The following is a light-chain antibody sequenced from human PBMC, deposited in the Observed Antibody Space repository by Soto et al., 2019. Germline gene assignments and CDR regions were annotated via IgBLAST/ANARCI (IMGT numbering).Light chain of an antibody. CDR3: QQSHTFPWT. V-gene: IGKV1-39*01. CDR1: QGIRSY. Sequence: DIQMTQSPSSLSASVGDRITITCRASQGIRSYLSWYQQKPGKAPKLLIHAASNLQSGVPSRFSGSGSGTDFTLSISFLQPEDSATYYCQQSHTFPWTFGQGTKVEI. CDR2: AAS. J-gene: IGKJ1*01.